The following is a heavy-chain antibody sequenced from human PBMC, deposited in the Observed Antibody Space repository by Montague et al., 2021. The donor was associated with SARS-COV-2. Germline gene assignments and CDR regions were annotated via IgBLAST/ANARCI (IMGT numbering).Heavy chain of an antibody. J-gene: IGHJ4*02. Sequence: SETLSLTSTVSGGSIFSNSFYWGWIRQSPGQGLEWIGNVLSSGSTFYNPSLRSQVTMSEDMSKNQFSLKLMSVTAADTAVYYCARSTVGTSHFDYWGQGTLVTVSS. CDR3: ARSTVGTSHFDY. CDR1: GGSIFSNSFY. V-gene: IGHV4-39*01. D-gene: IGHD1-26*01. CDR2: VLSSGST.